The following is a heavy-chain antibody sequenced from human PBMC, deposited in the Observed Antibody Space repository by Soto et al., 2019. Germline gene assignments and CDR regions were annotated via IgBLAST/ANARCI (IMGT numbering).Heavy chain of an antibody. CDR2: ISGSGGNT. Sequence: GGSQRLSCAAAGFTFRSYAMSWVRQAPGKGLEWVSAISGSGGNTYYADSVKGRFTISRDNSKNTLYLQMNSLRAEDTAVYYCAKDSRPPADAFDIWGQGTTVTVSS. J-gene: IGHJ3*02. CDR3: AKDSRPPADAFDI. D-gene: IGHD6-6*01. V-gene: IGHV3-23*01. CDR1: GFTFRSYA.